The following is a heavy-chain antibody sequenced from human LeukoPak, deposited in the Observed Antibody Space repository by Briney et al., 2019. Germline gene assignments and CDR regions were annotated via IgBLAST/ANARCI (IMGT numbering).Heavy chain of an antibody. D-gene: IGHD5-18*01. V-gene: IGHV1-69*06. CDR2: IIPIFGTA. CDR1: GGTFSSYA. Sequence: ASVKVSCKASGGTFSSYAISWVRQAPGQGLEWMGGIIPIFGTANYAQKFQGRVTITADKSTSTAYMDLSSLRSEDTAVYYCAREIGPIQLHLWGSAFDYWGQGTLVTVSS. J-gene: IGHJ4*02. CDR3: AREIGPIQLHLWGSAFDY.